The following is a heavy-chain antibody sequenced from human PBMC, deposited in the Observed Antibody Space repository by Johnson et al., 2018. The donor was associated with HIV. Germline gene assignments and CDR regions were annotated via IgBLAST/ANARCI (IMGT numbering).Heavy chain of an antibody. D-gene: IGHD2-2*03. V-gene: IGHV3-64*01. Sequence: VQLVESGGGLVQPGGSLRLSCAASGFTFSSYAMHWVRQAPGKGLEYVSAISSNGGSTYYANSVKGRFTISRDNSKNTLYLQMNSLRAEDTAVYYCARAPLGYCSSSTCITDAFDIWGQGTTVTVSS. J-gene: IGHJ3*02. CDR3: ARAPLGYCSSSTCITDAFDI. CDR2: ISSNGGST. CDR1: GFTFSSYA.